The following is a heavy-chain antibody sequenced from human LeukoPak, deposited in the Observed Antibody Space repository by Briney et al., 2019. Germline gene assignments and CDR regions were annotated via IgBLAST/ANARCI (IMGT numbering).Heavy chain of an antibody. CDR3: TRLPTAIDAFDI. J-gene: IGHJ3*02. CDR2: IYYSGST. Sequence: PSETLSLTCTVSGGSISSTNHYWGWISQPPGEGLEWIGSIYYSGSTYYNPSLKSRVTISVDTSKNQFSLKLSSVTAADTAVYYCTRLPTAIDAFDIWGQGTMVTVSS. D-gene: IGHD2-2*01. CDR1: GGSISSTNHY. V-gene: IGHV4-39*01.